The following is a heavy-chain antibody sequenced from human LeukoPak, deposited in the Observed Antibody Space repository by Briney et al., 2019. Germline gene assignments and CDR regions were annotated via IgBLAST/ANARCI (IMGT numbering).Heavy chain of an antibody. D-gene: IGHD2-15*01. Sequence: ESGGGLVQPGGSLRLSCAASGFTFSSYSMNWVRQAPGKGLEWVSYISSSSSTIYYADSVKGLFTISRDNAKNSLYLQMNSLRAEDTAVYYCASEGGTVFDYWGQGTLVTVSS. V-gene: IGHV3-48*01. CDR2: ISSSSSTI. CDR1: GFTFSSYS. CDR3: ASEGGTVFDY. J-gene: IGHJ4*02.